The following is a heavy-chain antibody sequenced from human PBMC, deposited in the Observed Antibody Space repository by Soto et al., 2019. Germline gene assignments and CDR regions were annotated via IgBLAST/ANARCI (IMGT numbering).Heavy chain of an antibody. D-gene: IGHD3-22*01. CDR3: AKDRYMDHDSRGYLFNN. V-gene: IGHV3-23*01. CDR2: ISRYGDFT. Sequence: EVQLLESGGDLIQPGGSLRLSCAASGFTFNIYAMTWVRQAPGKGLEWVSAISRYGDFTYYADSVEGRFTISRDNSKNTLDLQMNSLRAEHTAVYYCAKDRYMDHDSRGYLFNNGGQGTLVSVPS. CDR1: GFTFNIYA. J-gene: IGHJ4*02.